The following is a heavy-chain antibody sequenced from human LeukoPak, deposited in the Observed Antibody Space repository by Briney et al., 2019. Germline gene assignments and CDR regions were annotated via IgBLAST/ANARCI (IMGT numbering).Heavy chain of an antibody. Sequence: ASVKVSCKASGYTFTSYYMHWVRQAPGQGLEWMGIINPSGGSTSYAQKFQGRVTMTRDTSSSTVYMELSSLRSEDTAVYYCARVKQVGYYGSGIPKKTHYGMDVWGQGTAVTVSS. J-gene: IGHJ6*02. CDR3: ARVKQVGYYGSGIPKKTHYGMDV. D-gene: IGHD3-10*01. CDR2: INPSGGST. CDR1: GYTFTSYY. V-gene: IGHV1-46*01.